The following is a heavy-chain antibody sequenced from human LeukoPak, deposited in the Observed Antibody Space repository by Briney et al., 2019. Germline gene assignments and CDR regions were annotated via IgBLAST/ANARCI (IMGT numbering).Heavy chain of an antibody. J-gene: IGHJ4*02. V-gene: IGHV1-2*02. D-gene: IGHD2-2*01. CDR3: ARELNDMDAADRPLFGY. CDR2: INPNSGGT. CDR1: GYTFTGYY. Sequence: ASVKVSCKASGYTFTGYYMHWVRQAPGQGLEWMGWINPNSGGTNYAQKFQGRVTMTRDTSISTAYMELSRLRSDDTAVYYCARELNDMDAADRPLFGYWGQGTLVTVSS.